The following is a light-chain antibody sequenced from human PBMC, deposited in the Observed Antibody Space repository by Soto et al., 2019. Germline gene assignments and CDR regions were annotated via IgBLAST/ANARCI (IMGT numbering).Light chain of an antibody. CDR3: QSYDSRLSGSV. J-gene: IGLJ1*01. V-gene: IGLV1-40*01. CDR2: GNI. Sequence: QSVLTQPPSVSGAPGQRVTISCTGSSSNIGAGYDVHWYQQLPGTAPKLLIYGNINRPSGVPDRFSGSKSGTSGSLAITGLQAEDEADYYCQSYDSRLSGSVFGTGTKLTVL. CDR1: SSNIGAGYD.